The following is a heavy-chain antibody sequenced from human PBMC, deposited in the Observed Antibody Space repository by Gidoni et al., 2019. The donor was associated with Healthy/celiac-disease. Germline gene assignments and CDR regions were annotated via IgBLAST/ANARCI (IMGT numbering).Heavy chain of an antibody. CDR1: GDTFTGYY. J-gene: IGHJ6*02. CDR3: ARFPRLLPDPGIAAAAKVYGMDV. CDR2: INPNSGGT. Sequence: QVQLVQAGAEVKKPGASVKVSCKASGDTFTGYYMHWVRQAPGQWLEWMGWINPNSGGTNYAQKFQGRVTMTRDTSISTAYMELSRLRSDDTSVYYCARFPRLLPDPGIAAAAKVYGMDVWGQGTTVTVPS. V-gene: IGHV1-2*02. D-gene: IGHD6-13*01.